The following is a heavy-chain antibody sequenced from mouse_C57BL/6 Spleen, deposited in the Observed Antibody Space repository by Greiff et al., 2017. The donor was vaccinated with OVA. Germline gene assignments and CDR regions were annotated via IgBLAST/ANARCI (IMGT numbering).Heavy chain of an antibody. Sequence: EVKLMESGPGLVKPSQSLSLTCSVTGYSITSGYYWNWIRQFPGNKLEWMGYISYDGSNNYNPSLKNRISITRDTSKNQFFLKLNSVTTEDTATYYCARRYYGSSYDYFDYWGQGTTLTVSS. J-gene: IGHJ2*01. CDR3: ARRYYGSSYDYFDY. D-gene: IGHD1-1*01. CDR2: ISYDGSN. CDR1: GYSITSGYY. V-gene: IGHV3-6*01.